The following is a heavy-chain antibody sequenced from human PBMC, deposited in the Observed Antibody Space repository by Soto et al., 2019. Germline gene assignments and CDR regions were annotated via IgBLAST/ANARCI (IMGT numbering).Heavy chain of an antibody. J-gene: IGHJ4*02. V-gene: IGHV4-4*02. CDR2: IYPSGNT. CDR1: DGSMSRSNW. CDR3: ARNSYVTGGGYCDY. Sequence: QVQLQESGPGLVKPSGTLSLTCAVSDGSMSRSNWWSWVRQPPGKGLEGIGEIYPSGNTNYKPSLKSRVTISVDKSKNQFSLKLSSVTAADSAVYYCARNSYVTGGGYCDYWGQGSLVTVSS. D-gene: IGHD2-8*02.